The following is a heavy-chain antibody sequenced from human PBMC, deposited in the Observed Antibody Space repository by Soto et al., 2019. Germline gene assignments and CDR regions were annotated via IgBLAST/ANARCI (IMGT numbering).Heavy chain of an antibody. CDR1: GFTFSSYA. CDR2: ISYDGSNK. Sequence: PGGSLRLSCAASGFTFSSYAMHWVRQAPGKGLEWVAVISYDGSNKYYADSVKGRFTISRDNSKNTLYLQMNSLRAEDTAVYYCARSPWAEQWLGIMDVWGQGTTVTVSS. CDR3: ARSPWAEQWLGIMDV. D-gene: IGHD6-19*01. J-gene: IGHJ6*02. V-gene: IGHV3-30-3*01.